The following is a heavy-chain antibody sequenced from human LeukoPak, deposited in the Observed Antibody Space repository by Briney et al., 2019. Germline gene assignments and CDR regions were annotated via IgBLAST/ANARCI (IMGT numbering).Heavy chain of an antibody. D-gene: IGHD6-19*01. V-gene: IGHV3-23*01. J-gene: IGHJ6*03. Sequence: GGSLRLSCAASGFTFSSDGMSWVRQAPGKGLEWVSAISGCGGSTYYADSVKGRFTISRDNSKDTLYLQMNSLRAEDTAVYYCARDHLSSGSSPDYYYYYYMDVWGKGTTVTIS. CDR3: ARDHLSSGSSPDYYYYYYMDV. CDR1: GFTFSSDG. CDR2: ISGCGGST.